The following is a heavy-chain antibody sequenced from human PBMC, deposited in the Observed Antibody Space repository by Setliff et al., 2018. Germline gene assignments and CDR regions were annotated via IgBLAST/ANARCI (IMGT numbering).Heavy chain of an antibody. J-gene: IGHJ4*02. CDR3: AKDSLSGWSAVDY. CDR2: VSFDGRNK. V-gene: IGHV3-30*18. CDR1: GFIFSNFG. D-gene: IGHD6-19*01. Sequence: SLRLSCGASGFIFSNFGMHWVRQAPGKGLEWVAAVSFDGRNKYYEDSVKGRFTISRDDSKNTLYLQMNSLRPEDTAVYYCAKDSLSGWSAVDYWGQGTLVTVSS.